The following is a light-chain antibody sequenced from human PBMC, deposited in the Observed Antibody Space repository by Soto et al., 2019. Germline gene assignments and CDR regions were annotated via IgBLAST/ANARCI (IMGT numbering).Light chain of an antibody. V-gene: IGKV3-11*01. CDR2: DAS. Sequence: EIVLTQSPATLSLSPGERATLFCRASQSVSSYLAWYQQKPGQAPRLLIYDASNRATGIPARFSGSGSGTDFTLTISSLEPEDFAVYYCQQRSNWPPGGTFGGGTKVEIK. CDR3: QQRSNWPPGGT. CDR1: QSVSSY. J-gene: IGKJ4*01.